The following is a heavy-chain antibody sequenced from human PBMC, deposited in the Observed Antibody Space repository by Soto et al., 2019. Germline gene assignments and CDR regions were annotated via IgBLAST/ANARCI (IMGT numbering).Heavy chain of an antibody. CDR1: GVSISSTGYY. Sequence: QVRLQESGPGLVRPSETLSLTCAASGVSISSTGYYWSWIRHLPGKGLAWIGTTFYRGSSYYNPSLKSAPTLSLDTSKNQFSLNLSPVTAADTAVYYWASPSMSRGVLAFDQWGPGIQVTVTS. J-gene: IGHJ4*02. D-gene: IGHD3-10*01. CDR2: TFYRGSS. CDR3: ASPSMSRGVLAFDQ. V-gene: IGHV4-31*11.